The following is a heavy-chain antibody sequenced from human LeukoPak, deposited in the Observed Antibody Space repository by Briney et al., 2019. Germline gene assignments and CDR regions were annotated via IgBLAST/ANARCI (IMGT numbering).Heavy chain of an antibody. Sequence: SETLSLTCNVSGGFVSDYSWNWIRQTPGKGLEWIALVSSTGNTNYNLSLKSRVTISRDTSKNQFSLKLSSVTAADTAVYYCASSGGSFGGYNWFDPWGQGALVTVSS. V-gene: IGHV4-59*02. CDR3: ASSGGSFGGYNWFDP. CDR1: GGFVSDYS. J-gene: IGHJ5*02. D-gene: IGHD3-10*01. CDR2: VSSTGNT.